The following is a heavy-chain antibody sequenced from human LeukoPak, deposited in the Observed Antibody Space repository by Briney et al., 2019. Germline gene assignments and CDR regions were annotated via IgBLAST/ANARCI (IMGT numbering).Heavy chain of an antibody. CDR1: GGSFSGYY. V-gene: IGHV4-34*01. CDR2: INHSGST. CDR3: ARGSHIVVVTAILRGVWFDP. Sequence: PSETLSLTCAVYGGSFSGYYWSWIRQPPGKGLDWIGEINHSGSTNYNPSLKSRVTISVGTSKNQFSLKLSSVTAADTAVYYCARGSHIVVVTAILRGVWFDPWGQGTLVTVSS. J-gene: IGHJ5*02. D-gene: IGHD2-21*02.